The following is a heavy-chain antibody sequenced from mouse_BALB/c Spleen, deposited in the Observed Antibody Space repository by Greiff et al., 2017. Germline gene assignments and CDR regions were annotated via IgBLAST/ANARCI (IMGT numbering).Heavy chain of an antibody. CDR2: IYPGSGNT. D-gene: IGHD2-1*01. V-gene: IGHV1-77*01. CDR1: GYTFTDYY. Sequence: ESGAELARPGASVKLSCKASGYTFTDYYINWVKQRTGQGLEWIGEIYPGSGNTYYNEKFKGKATLTADKSSSTAYMQLSSLTSEDSAVYFCARRGNYPLAYWGQGTLVTVSA. J-gene: IGHJ3*01. CDR3: ARRGNYPLAY.